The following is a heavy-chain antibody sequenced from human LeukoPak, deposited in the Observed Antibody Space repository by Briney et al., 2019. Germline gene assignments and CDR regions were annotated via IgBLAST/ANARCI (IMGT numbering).Heavy chain of an antibody. J-gene: IGHJ6*03. CDR3: ASARDPYGDYRSLYYYYYMDV. CDR1: GYTFTSYG. CDR2: ISAYNGNT. Sequence: ASVKVSCKASGYTFTSYGISWVRQAPGQGLEWMGWISAYNGNTNYAQKLQGRVTMTTDTSMSTAYMELRSLRSDDTAVYYCASARDPYGDYRSLYYYYYMDVWGKGTTVTISS. D-gene: IGHD4-17*01. V-gene: IGHV1-18*01.